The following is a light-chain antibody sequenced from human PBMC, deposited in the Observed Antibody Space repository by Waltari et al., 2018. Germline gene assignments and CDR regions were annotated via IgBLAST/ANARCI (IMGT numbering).Light chain of an antibody. CDR1: QSVKNN. J-gene: IGKJ4*01. CDR3: QEYDSLPVT. V-gene: IGKV1-5*03. CDR2: KAS. Sequence: DIQMTQSPSTLSASVVDSVTITCRASQSVKNNLAWYQQKAGKAPKVVIHKASRLEGGVPSRFSGSGYGTEFTLTISSLQPDDFATYYCQEYDSLPVTFGGGTKVEIK.